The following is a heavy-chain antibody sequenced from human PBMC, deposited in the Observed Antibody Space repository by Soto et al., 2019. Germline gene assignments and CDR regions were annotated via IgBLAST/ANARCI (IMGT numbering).Heavy chain of an antibody. CDR3: AKVFGFDSGYDFLFDH. Sequence: GGSLRLSCAASGFIFSNYGLHWVRQAPGKGLERVAVTSYDGSKKYYADSVEGRFTISRDNSKNTLYLQMDSLRAEDTAIYYRAKVFGFDSGYDFLFDHWGQGSLVTVSS. J-gene: IGHJ4*02. CDR2: TSYDGSKK. CDR1: GFIFSNYG. V-gene: IGHV3-30*18. D-gene: IGHD5-12*01.